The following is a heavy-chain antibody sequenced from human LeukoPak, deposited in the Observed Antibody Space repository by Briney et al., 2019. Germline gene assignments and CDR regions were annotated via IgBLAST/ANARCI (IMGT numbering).Heavy chain of an antibody. Sequence: GGSLRLSCAASGFTFSNAWMSWVRQAPGKGLEWVGRIKSKTDGGTTDYAAPVKGRFTISRDDSKNTLYLQMNSLKTEDTAVYYCTTSTYYYDSSGYRLLDYWGQGTLVTVSS. CDR2: IKSKTDGGTT. V-gene: IGHV3-15*01. D-gene: IGHD3-22*01. CDR1: GFTFSNAW. J-gene: IGHJ4*02. CDR3: TTSTYYYDSSGYRLLDY.